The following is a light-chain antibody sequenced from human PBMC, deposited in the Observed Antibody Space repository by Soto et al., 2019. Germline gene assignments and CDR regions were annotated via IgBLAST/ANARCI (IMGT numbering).Light chain of an antibody. CDR3: HQRNNWPWT. V-gene: IGKV3D-20*02. Sequence: EFVLTPSPGTLSLSPGASATLSCRASQTVRNNYLAWYQQKPGQAPRLLIYDASSRATGIPDRFSGSGSGTDFTLTISSLEPEDFAVYYCHQRNNWPWTFGQGTKVDI. CDR2: DAS. J-gene: IGKJ1*01. CDR1: QTVRNNY.